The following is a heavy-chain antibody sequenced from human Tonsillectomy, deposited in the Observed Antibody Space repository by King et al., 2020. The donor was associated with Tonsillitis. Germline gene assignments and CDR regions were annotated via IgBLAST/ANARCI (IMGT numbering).Heavy chain of an antibody. D-gene: IGHD3-22*01. J-gene: IGHJ4*02. CDR2: LHYSGST. CDR3: ARLDDSSGYRPFDS. Sequence: QLQESGPRLVKPSETLSLTCTVSGGSISSGVYYWGWIRQPPGKGLEWIGNLHYSGSTYYNPSLKSRVTISVNASKKFFTLELSSVTAADTAVYYCARLDDSSGYRPFDSWGQGSLVIVSS. CDR1: GGSISSGVYY. V-gene: IGHV4-39*02.